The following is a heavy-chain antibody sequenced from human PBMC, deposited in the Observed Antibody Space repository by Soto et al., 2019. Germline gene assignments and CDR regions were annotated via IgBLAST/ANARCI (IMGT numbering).Heavy chain of an antibody. CDR2: ISGSGGST. J-gene: IGHJ6*02. D-gene: IGHD5-12*01. V-gene: IGHV3-23*01. CDR1: GFTFSSYA. CDR3: AKDHTEVAPHYYGMDV. Sequence: PGGSLRLSCAASGFTFSSYAMSWVRQAPGKGLEWVSAISGSGGSTYYADSVKGRFTISRDNSKNTLYLQMNSLRAEDTAVYYCAKDHTEVAPHYYGMDVWGQGTTVTVSS.